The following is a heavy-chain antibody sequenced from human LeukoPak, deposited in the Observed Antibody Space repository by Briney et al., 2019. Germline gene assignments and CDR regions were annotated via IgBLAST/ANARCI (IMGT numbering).Heavy chain of an antibody. CDR2: IYYSGST. CDR3: ARTIAGGYCSGGSCFYDY. D-gene: IGHD2-15*01. Sequence: SETLSLTCTVSGGPISSSSYSWGWIRQPPGKGLEWIGSIYYSGSTYYNPSLKSRVTISVDTSKNQFSLKLSSVTAADTAVYYCARTIAGGYCSGGSCFYDYWGQGTLVTVSS. J-gene: IGHJ4*02. V-gene: IGHV4-39*01. CDR1: GGPISSSSYS.